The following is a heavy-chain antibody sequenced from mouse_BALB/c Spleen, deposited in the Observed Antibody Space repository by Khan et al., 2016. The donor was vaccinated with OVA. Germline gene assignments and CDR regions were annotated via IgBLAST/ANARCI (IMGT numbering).Heavy chain of an antibody. Sequence: EVQLQESGPGLVKPSQSLSLTCTVTGYSITTDYAWNWIRQFPGNKLEWMGYISYSGNTKYNPSLKSRISITRDTSKNQFFLQLKSVTTEDTARSYCARGYGGDFDYWCQGTTLTVSS. CDR2: ISYSGNT. D-gene: IGHD1-1*02. CDR3: ARGYGGDFDY. V-gene: IGHV3-2*02. CDR1: GYSITTDYA. J-gene: IGHJ2*01.